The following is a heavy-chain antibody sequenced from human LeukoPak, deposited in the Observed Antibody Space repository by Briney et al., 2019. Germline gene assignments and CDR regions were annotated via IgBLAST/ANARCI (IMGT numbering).Heavy chain of an antibody. J-gene: IGHJ4*02. V-gene: IGHV4-59*01. Sequence: SETRPLSCTVSGGSIRGYYWSWIRQPPGKGLEWIGYIYYSGNTNYNPSLKSRVAVSVDTSKNQFSLQVTSVTAADTAVYYCAKCGGYSSSWCSHDYWGQAAMATDSS. CDR3: AKCGGYSSSWCSHDY. CDR2: IYYSGNT. D-gene: IGHD6-13*01. CDR1: GGSIRGYY.